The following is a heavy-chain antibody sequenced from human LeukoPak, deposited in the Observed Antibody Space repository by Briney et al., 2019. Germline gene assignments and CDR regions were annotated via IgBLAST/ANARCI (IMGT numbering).Heavy chain of an antibody. CDR1: GFTFSDYY. CDR2: ISSSGSTI. CDR3: ARDAVAYAAAGTEEASMGDY. D-gene: IGHD6-13*01. J-gene: IGHJ4*02. V-gene: IGHV3-11*01. Sequence: GGSLRLSCAASGFTFSDYYMSWIRQAPGKGLEWVSYISSSGSTIYYADSVKGRFTISRDNAKNSLYMQMNSLRAEDTAVYYCARDAVAYAAAGTEEASMGDYWGQGTLVTVSS.